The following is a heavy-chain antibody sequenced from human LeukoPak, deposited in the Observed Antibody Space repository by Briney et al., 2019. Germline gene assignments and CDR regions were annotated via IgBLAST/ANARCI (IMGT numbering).Heavy chain of an antibody. J-gene: IGHJ4*02. D-gene: IGHD3-16*02. CDR1: GLTFSNYA. CDR2: ITGSGRGT. V-gene: IGHV3-21*01. Sequence: GGSLRLSCTASGLTFSNYATTWVRKAPGKGLEWVSSITGSGRGTYYADSVKGRFTISRDNAKNSLYLQMNSLRAEDTAVYYCARGQELYDYVWGSYRPYFDYWGQGTLVTVSS. CDR3: ARGQELYDYVWGSYRPYFDY.